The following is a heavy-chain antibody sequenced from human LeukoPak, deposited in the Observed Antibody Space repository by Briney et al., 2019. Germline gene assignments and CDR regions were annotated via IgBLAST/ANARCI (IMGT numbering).Heavy chain of an antibody. Sequence: PGGSLRLSCAVSGFTFSSYSMNWVRQAPGKGVEWVSSISSSISYLYYADSVKRRFTISRDNAKNSLYLQMNSLISEDTAVYYCAREYVGPWYFDYWGQGTLVTVSS. V-gene: IGHV3-21*01. CDR3: AREYVGPWYFDY. J-gene: IGHJ4*02. CDR2: ISSSISYL. CDR1: GFTFSSYS. D-gene: IGHD1-26*01.